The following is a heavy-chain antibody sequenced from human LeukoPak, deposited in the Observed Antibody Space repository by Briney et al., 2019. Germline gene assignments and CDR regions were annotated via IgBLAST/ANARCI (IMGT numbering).Heavy chain of an antibody. D-gene: IGHD1-26*01. CDR2: IYYSGST. J-gene: IGHJ4*02. CDR1: GGSFSGYY. Sequence: PSETLSLTCAVYGGSFSGYYWSWIRQPPGKGLEWIGYIYYSGSTNYNPSLKSRVTISVDTSKNQFSLKLSSVTAADTAVYYCARERVGATTGFDYWGQGTLVTVSS. CDR3: ARERVGATTGFDY. V-gene: IGHV4-59*01.